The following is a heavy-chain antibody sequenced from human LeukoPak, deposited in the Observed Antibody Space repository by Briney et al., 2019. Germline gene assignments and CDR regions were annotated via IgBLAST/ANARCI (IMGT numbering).Heavy chain of an antibody. CDR1: GYTFTSYG. CDR2: ISAYNGNT. D-gene: IGHD6-13*01. J-gene: IGHJ4*02. CDR3: ARDPSIAAAGGYYFDY. V-gene: IGHV1-18*01. Sequence: ASVKVSCKASGYTFTSYGISWVRQAPGQGLEWMGWISAYNGNTNYAQKLQGRVTMTTDTSTSTAYMELRSLRSDDTAVYYCARDPSIAAAGGYYFDYWGQGTLVTVSS.